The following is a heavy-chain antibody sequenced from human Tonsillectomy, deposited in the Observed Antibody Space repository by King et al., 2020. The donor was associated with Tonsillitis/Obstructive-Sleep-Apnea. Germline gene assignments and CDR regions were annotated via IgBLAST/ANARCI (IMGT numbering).Heavy chain of an antibody. D-gene: IGHD6-19*01. Sequence: QLVQSGAEVKKPGSSVKVSCKASGGTFSSYAISWVRQAPGQGLEWMGGIIPILGIANNAQKFQGRVTITADKSTSTAYMELSSLRSEDTAVYYCAKSDGSGSPTPNFDYWGQGTLVTVSS. CDR2: IIPILGIA. CDR1: GGTFSSYA. V-gene: IGHV1-69*10. J-gene: IGHJ4*02. CDR3: AKSDGSGSPTPNFDY.